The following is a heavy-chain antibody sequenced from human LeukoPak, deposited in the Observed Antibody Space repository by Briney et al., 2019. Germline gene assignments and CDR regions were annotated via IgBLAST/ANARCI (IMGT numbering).Heavy chain of an antibody. D-gene: IGHD1-20*01. CDR3: AARGDNWSSLGGLN. V-gene: IGHV4-34*01. CDR2: INHSGGT. J-gene: IGHJ4*02. CDR1: GGSFSGYY. Sequence: PSETLSLTCALYGGSFSGYYWSWIRQPPGKGLEWIGEINHSGGTNYNPSLKSRVTISVDTSKNQFSLKLSSVTAADAAVYYCAARGDNWSSLGGLNWGQGTLVTVSS.